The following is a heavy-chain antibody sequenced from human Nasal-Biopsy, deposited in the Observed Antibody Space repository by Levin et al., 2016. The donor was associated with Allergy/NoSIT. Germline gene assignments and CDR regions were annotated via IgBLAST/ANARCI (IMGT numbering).Heavy chain of an antibody. V-gene: IGHV3-30*18. D-gene: IGHD3-22*01. Sequence: GGSLRLSCAASGFSFSTYGMHWVRQAPGKGLEWVAVISYDGNNIRYADSVRGRFTISRDNSKNTMYLQMGSLRADDTAIYYCAKAESDHRGDSGYSWVRYFDYWGQGTLVTVST. CDR1: GFSFSTYG. CDR2: ISYDGNNI. CDR3: AKAESDHRGDSGYSWVRYFDY. J-gene: IGHJ4*02.